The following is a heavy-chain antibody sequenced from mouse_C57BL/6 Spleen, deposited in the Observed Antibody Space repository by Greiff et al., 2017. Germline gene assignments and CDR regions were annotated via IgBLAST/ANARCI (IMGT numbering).Heavy chain of an antibody. CDR3: ARIGENYDGSSNYFDY. Sequence: QVQLQQPGAELVRPGSSVKLSCKASGYTFTSYWMHWVKQRPIQGLEWIGNIDPSDSETHYNQKFKDKATLTVDKSSSTAYMQLSSLTSEDSAVYYCARIGENYDGSSNYFDYWGQGTTLSVSS. CDR2: IDPSDSET. V-gene: IGHV1-52*01. D-gene: IGHD1-1*01. J-gene: IGHJ2*01. CDR1: GYTFTSYW.